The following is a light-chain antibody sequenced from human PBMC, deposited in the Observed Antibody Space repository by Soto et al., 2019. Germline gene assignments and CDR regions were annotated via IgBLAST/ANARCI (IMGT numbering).Light chain of an antibody. V-gene: IGKV2-24*01. CDR1: QSLVHSDGYTY. CDR2: KVS. CDR3: MQATQFPRIT. J-gene: IGKJ5*01. Sequence: DIVMTQTPLSSPVTLGQPASISCRSSQSLVHSDGYTYLDWLQQRPGQPPRLLIYKVSNSCSVVPDRFCGSGAGTDFTLKISRVEAEDVVVYYCMQATQFPRITFGQGTRLEIK.